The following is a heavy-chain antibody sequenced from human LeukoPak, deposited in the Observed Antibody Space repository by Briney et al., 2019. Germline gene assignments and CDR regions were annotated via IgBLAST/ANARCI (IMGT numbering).Heavy chain of an antibody. D-gene: IGHD3-22*01. V-gene: IGHV4-59*01. CDR3: ARHGTYYYDSRASNWFDP. CDR2: IYYSGST. CDR1: GGSISSYY. Sequence: PSETLSLTCTVSGGSISSYYWSWIRQPPGKGLEWIGYIYYSGSTNYNPSLKSRVTISVDTSKNQFSLKLSSVTAADTAVYYCARHGTYYYDSRASNWFDPWGQGTLVTVSS. J-gene: IGHJ5*02.